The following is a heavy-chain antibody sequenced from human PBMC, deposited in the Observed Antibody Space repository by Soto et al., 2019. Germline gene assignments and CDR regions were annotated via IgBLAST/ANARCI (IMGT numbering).Heavy chain of an antibody. CDR3: ARLGSSGWYQGFYFDY. CDR1: GGSITRNNHY. Sequence: QLQLQESGPGLVKPSETLSLTCTVSGGSITRNNHYWGWIRQSPGKGLEWIGSILYSGSINYNPSPKRRGTISVETSKDPFSLKMGSVTAADTAVYYCARLGSSGWYQGFYFDYWGQGTLVTVSS. J-gene: IGHJ4*02. V-gene: IGHV4-39*01. CDR2: ILYSGSI. D-gene: IGHD6-19*01.